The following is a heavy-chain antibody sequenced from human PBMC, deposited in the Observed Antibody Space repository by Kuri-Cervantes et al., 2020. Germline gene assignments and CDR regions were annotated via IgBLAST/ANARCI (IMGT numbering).Heavy chain of an antibody. CDR1: GFTFSSYD. D-gene: IGHD6-19*01. Sequence: GGSLRLSCAASGFTFSSYDMHWVRQATGKGLEWVSAIGTAGDTYYPGSVKGRFTISRENAKNSLYLQMNSLRAGDTAVYYCARGTSSGWYDHYYYYGMDVWGQGTMVTVSS. CDR3: ARGTSSGWYDHYYYYGMDV. J-gene: IGHJ6*02. CDR2: IGTAGDT. V-gene: IGHV3-13*01.